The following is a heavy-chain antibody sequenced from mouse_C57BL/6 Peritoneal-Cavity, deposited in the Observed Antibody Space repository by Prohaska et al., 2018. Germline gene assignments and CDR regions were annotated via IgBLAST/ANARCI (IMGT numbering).Heavy chain of an antibody. CDR1: GFTFSYYY. CDR2: INYDGSST. CDR3: ARSHWYFDV. V-gene: IGHV5-16*01. J-gene: IGHJ1*03. Sequence: EVKLVESEGGLVQPGSSMKLSCTASGFTFSYYYMAWFRQVPEKGLEWVANINYDGSSTYYLDSLKSRFIISRDNAKNILYLQMSSLKSEDTATYYCARSHWYFDVWGTGTTVTVSS.